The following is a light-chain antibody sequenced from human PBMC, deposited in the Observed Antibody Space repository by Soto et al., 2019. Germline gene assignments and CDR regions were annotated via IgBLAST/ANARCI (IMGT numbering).Light chain of an antibody. CDR2: SAV. V-gene: IGKV3-15*01. J-gene: IGKJ5*01. Sequence: MTQSPAVLSVSPGERATLSCRASQSIRTNLAWYQQRPAQAPRLIMYSAVTWARGIPPRLSGSGSGTEFTLNISSLQSEDSGVYFCQHYNDWPSPFGQWTRWRL. CDR1: QSIRTN. CDR3: QHYNDWPSP.